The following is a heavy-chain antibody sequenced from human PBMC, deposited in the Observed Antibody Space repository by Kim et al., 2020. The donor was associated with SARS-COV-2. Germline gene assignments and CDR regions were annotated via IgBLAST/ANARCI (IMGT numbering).Heavy chain of an antibody. J-gene: IGHJ6*02. CDR1: GYTFTSYG. D-gene: IGHD6-19*01. CDR2: ISAYNGNT. V-gene: IGHV1-18*04. CDR3: ASGHSSGWYYYYGMDV. Sequence: ASVKVSCKASGYTFTSYGISWVRQAPGQGLEWMGWISAYNGNTNYAQKLQGRVTMTTDTSTSTAYMELRSLRSDDTAVYYCASGHSSGWYYYYGMDVWGQGTPVTVSS.